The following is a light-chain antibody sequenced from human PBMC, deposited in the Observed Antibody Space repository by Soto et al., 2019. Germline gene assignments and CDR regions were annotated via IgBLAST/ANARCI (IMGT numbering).Light chain of an antibody. CDR3: QQYNNWHPNT. J-gene: IGKJ4*01. CDR1: QTVTSK. V-gene: IGKV3-15*01. CDR2: NTS. Sequence: EVVMTQSPATLSLSPWERATLSCRASQTVTSKLAWYQQKPGQAPRLLIYNTSTSATVVPARFSGSGSGTEFTLTISSLQSEDFAVYYCQQYNNWHPNTFGGGTKVEIK.